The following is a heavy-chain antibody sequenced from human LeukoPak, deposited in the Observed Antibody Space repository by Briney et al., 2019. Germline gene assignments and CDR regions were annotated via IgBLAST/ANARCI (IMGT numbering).Heavy chain of an antibody. J-gene: IGHJ5*02. Sequence: SETLSLTCTVSGASISSHYWSWIRQSPGKGLEWIGYISYSGITNYNPSLKSRVTISVDTSKNHFSLRLSSVTAADTAVYYCASRAHCSGGSCYGNWFDPWGHGTLVTVSS. CDR2: ISYSGIT. D-gene: IGHD2-15*01. CDR3: ASRAHCSGGSCYGNWFDP. V-gene: IGHV4-59*11. CDR1: GASISSHY.